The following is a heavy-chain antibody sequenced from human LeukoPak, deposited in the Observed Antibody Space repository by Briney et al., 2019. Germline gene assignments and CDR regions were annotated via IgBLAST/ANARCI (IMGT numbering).Heavy chain of an antibody. CDR2: IYYSGNT. CDR3: AADSSGYYYGPY. V-gene: IGHV4-39*01. D-gene: IGHD3-22*01. CDR1: GDSISSTSYY. J-gene: IGHJ4*02. Sequence: SETLSLTCTVSGDSISSTSYYWGWIRQPPGKGLEWTGSIYYSGNTYYSPSLKSRVTISVDTSKNQFSLKLSSVTAADTAVYYCAADSSGYYYGPYWGQGTLVTVSS.